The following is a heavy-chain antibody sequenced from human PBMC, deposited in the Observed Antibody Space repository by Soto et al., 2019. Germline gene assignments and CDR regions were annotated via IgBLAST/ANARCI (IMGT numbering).Heavy chain of an antibody. CDR2: ISSSSRHI. D-gene: IGHD5-12*01. CDR3: AANAYDWQLDH. CDR1: GFTFCTYN. V-gene: IGHV3-21*06. Sequence: LRLSCGGFGFTFCTYNRHWVRQAPGRGLEWVASISSSSRHIYYSESLKGRISISRDNAKNSVHLQITSLRGDDTAVYYCAANAYDWQLDHWGQGTSVTVSS. J-gene: IGHJ4*02.